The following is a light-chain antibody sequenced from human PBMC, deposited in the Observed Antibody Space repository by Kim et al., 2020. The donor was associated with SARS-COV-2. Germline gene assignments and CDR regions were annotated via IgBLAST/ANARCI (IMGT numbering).Light chain of an antibody. V-gene: IGKV1-9*01. J-gene: IGKJ2*01. Sequence: SAAVGDRVTITCRASQGITSDLAWYQQKPGKAPNLLIYTASTLQSAVPSRFSGSGSGTDFSLTISSLQPEDFATYYCQQVNSYPYTFGQGTKLEIK. CDR2: TAS. CDR1: QGITSD. CDR3: QQVNSYPYT.